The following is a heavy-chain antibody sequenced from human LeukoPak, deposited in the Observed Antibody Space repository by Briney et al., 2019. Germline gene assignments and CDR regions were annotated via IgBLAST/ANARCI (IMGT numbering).Heavy chain of an antibody. CDR1: GGSISSYY. V-gene: IGHV4-59*01. J-gene: IGHJ4*02. CDR2: IYYSGST. D-gene: IGHD3-22*01. Sequence: SETLSLTCTVSGGSISSYYWSWIRQPPGKGLEWIGYIYYSGSTNYNPSLKSRVTISVDTSKNQFSLKLSSVTAADTAVYYCAREDRSGYFSVVDYWGQGTLVTVSS. CDR3: AREDRSGYFSVVDY.